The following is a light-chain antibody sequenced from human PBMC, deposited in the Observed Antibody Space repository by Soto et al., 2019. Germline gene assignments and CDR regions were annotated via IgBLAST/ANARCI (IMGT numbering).Light chain of an antibody. J-gene: IGKJ5*01. CDR1: QTVSRNY. CDR3: QQYAASPIT. CDR2: AAS. Sequence: EIVLTQSPGTLSLSPGEGTTLSCRASQTVSRNYLAWYQQKRGQAPRLLIYAASKRATGIPDRFSGSGSGTDFTLTTTRPEPEEFAMFYCQQYAASPITFGQGTRLELK. V-gene: IGKV3-20*01.